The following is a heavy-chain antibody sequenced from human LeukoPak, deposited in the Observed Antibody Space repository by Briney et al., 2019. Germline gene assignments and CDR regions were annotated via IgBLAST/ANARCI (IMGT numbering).Heavy chain of an antibody. Sequence: ASMKVSCKASGYTFTSHYINWGRQSPGQGLEWMGIINPNSGSTDYAQKFRGRVILTRDTSTGPFYMELSSLRSEDTAVYYCARSEYYGSGSFDYWGQGTLVTVSS. V-gene: IGHV1-46*01. CDR2: INPNSGST. CDR3: ARSEYYGSGSFDY. J-gene: IGHJ4*02. CDR1: GYTFTSHY. D-gene: IGHD3-10*01.